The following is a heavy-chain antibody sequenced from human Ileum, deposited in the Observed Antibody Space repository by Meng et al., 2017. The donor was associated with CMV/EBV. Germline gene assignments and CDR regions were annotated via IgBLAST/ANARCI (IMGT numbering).Heavy chain of an antibody. CDR1: GFTFSDYY. V-gene: IGHV3-11*05. CDR2: ISQTSTYI. J-gene: IGHJ4*02. CDR3: SRDPRTLDY. Sequence: QVQLVESGGDLVKPGGSLRISCAASGFTFSDYYMTWIRQAPGKAPEWLSYISQTSTYINYADSVKGRFTISRDNAKNSVYLQMNSLEPEDTAVYYCSRDPRTLDYWGQGTLVTVFS.